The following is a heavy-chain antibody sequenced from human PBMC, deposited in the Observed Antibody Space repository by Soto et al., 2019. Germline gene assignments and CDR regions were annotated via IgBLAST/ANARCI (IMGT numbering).Heavy chain of an antibody. D-gene: IGHD6-25*01. CDR2: IYYSGST. Sequence: QVQLQESGPGLVKPSQTLSLTCTVSGGSISSGDYYWSWIRQPPGKGLEWIGYIYYSGSTYYNPSLKRRVTSSVDTPKNQFALKLSSVTAADPAVYYCARQRLGWFDPWGQGTLVTVSS. CDR3: ARQRLGWFDP. J-gene: IGHJ5*02. V-gene: IGHV4-30-4*01. CDR1: GGSISSGDYY.